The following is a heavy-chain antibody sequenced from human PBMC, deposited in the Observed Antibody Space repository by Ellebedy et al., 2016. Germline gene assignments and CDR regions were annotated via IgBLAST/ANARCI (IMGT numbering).Heavy chain of an antibody. CDR1: GFTVSSSW. J-gene: IGHJ4*02. D-gene: IGHD1-14*01. CDR2: ISGSGGST. Sequence: GGSLRLSCAASGFTVSSSWVSWVRQAPGKGLEWVSAISGSGGSTYYADSVKGRFTISRDNSKNTVYLQMNSLRAEDTAVYFCVRGNTIPGPEPLDYWGQGTLVTVSS. V-gene: IGHV3-23*01. CDR3: VRGNTIPGPEPLDY.